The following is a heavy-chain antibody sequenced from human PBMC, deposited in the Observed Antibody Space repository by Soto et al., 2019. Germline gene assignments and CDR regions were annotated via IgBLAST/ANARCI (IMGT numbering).Heavy chain of an antibody. CDR3: ARTWTATAGWANWFDR. J-gene: IGHJ5*02. CDR2: IHYSGST. D-gene: IGHD6-13*01. Sequence: XESGPGLVEPSQTLSLTCTVSGGSISGEGYYWSWIRQYSGRGLEWIGYIHYSGSTYSNPALKSRVTISGDTSKTQFFLKLTSVTAADTAVYYCARTWTATAGWANWFDRWGQGTLVTVSS. CDR1: GGSISGEGYY. V-gene: IGHV4-31*03.